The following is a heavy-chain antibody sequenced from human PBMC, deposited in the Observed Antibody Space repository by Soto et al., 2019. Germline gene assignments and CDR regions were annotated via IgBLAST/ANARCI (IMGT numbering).Heavy chain of an antibody. CDR3: AKDRRGATYLYYFDY. V-gene: IGHV3-23*01. D-gene: IGHD1-26*01. CDR2: ISGSGGST. CDR1: GFTFSSYA. Sequence: GGSLRLSCAASGFTFSSYAMSWVRQAPGKGLEWVSAISGSGGSTYYADSVKGRFTISRDNSKNTLYLQMNSLRAEDTAVYYCAKDRRGATYLYYFDYWGQGTLVTVSS. J-gene: IGHJ4*02.